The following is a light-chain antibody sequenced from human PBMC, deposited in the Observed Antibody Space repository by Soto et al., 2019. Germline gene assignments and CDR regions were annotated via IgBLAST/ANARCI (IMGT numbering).Light chain of an antibody. CDR2: AAS. Sequence: GDRVTITCPASQGIGVSLAWFQQKPGKVPKLLIYAASALQSGVPSRFSGCGSGTDFTLTISSLQPEDIATYCCQKYNSAPLTFGGGTRVEIK. CDR3: QKYNSAPLT. J-gene: IGKJ4*01. CDR1: QGIGVS. V-gene: IGKV1-27*01.